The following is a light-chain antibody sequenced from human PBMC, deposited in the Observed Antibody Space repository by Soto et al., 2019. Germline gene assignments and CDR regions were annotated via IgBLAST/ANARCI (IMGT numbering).Light chain of an antibody. V-gene: IGKV3-20*01. CDR1: QSVSNNY. J-gene: IGKJ1*01. CDR2: GAS. Sequence: EIVMTHSPATLSVSPWEIATLSCRTSQSVSNNYLAWYQQKPGQAPRLLIYGASSRATGIPDRFSGSGSGTDFTLSISRLEPEDFAVYYCQQYSSLWTFGQGTKVDIK. CDR3: QQYSSLWT.